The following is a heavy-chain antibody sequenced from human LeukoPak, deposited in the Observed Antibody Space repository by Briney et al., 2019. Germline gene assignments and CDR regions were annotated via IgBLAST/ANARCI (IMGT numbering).Heavy chain of an antibody. J-gene: IGHJ4*02. V-gene: IGHV3-48*04. Sequence: GGSLRLSCAASGFTSSHYGMNWVRQAPGKGLEWVSYISSSSETIHYADSVKGRFTISRDNAKNSLYLQMNSLRAEDTAVYYCARDTYTKTTDSDFDYWGQGTLVTVSS. CDR1: GFTSSHYG. D-gene: IGHD3-16*01. CDR3: ARDTYTKTTDSDFDY. CDR2: ISSSSETI.